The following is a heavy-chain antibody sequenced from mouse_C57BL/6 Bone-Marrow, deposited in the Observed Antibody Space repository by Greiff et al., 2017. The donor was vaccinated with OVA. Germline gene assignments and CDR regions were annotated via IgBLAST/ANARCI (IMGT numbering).Heavy chain of an antibody. V-gene: IGHV1-81*01. CDR3: ARRGAAQASFAY. CDR2: IYPRSGNT. J-gene: IGHJ3*01. Sequence: VKLQESGAELARPGASVKLSCKASGYTFTSYGISWVKQRTGQGLEWIGEIYPRSGNTYYNEKFKGKATLTADKSSSTAYMELRSLTSEDSAVYFCARRGAAQASFAYWGQGTLVTVSA. CDR1: GYTFTSYG. D-gene: IGHD3-2*02.